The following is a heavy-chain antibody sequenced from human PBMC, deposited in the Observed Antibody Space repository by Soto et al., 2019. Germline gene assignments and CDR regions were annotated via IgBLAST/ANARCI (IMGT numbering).Heavy chain of an antibody. CDR3: ARGGNRYSNTASGVGGFDF. D-gene: IGHD5-12*01. Sequence: LSLTCTVSGVSISSSYWSWIRQSPGTGLEWIGYIYYTGTTNYNPSLKRRVTISLDTAKNQFSLNVNSLTTADTAVYFCARGGNRYSNTASGVGGFDFWGQGTLVTVSS. CDR1: GVSISSSY. V-gene: IGHV4-59*01. J-gene: IGHJ4*02. CDR2: IYYTGTT.